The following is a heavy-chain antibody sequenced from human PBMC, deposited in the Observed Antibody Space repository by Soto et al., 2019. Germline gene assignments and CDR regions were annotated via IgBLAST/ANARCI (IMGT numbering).Heavy chain of an antibody. CDR2: IIPIFGTA. Sequence: RASVKVSCKASGGTFSSYAISWVRQAPGQGLEWMGGIIPIFGTANYAQKFQGRVTITADESTSTAYMELSSLRSEDTAVYYCARDNYDSSGYYPHAWGQGTLVTVSS. J-gene: IGHJ5*02. CDR3: ARDNYDSSGYYPHA. V-gene: IGHV1-69*13. D-gene: IGHD3-22*01. CDR1: GGTFSSYA.